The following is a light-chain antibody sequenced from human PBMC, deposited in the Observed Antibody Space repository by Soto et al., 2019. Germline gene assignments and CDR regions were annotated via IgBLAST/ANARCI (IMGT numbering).Light chain of an antibody. CDR1: QSVSKY. CDR3: QQRNNWPQIT. Sequence: EIVLTQSPATLSLSPGERATLSCRASQSVSKYLAWYQQKPGQAPSLVIHDASIRATGIPARFSGSGTGTDFTLTISSLEPEDFGVYYCQQRNNWPQITCGGGTKVEIK. CDR2: DAS. V-gene: IGKV3-11*01. J-gene: IGKJ4*01.